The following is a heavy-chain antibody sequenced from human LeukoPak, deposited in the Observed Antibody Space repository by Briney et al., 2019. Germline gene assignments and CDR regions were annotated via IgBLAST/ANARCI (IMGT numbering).Heavy chain of an antibody. Sequence: PGGSLRLSCAASGFTVSNNYMSWVRQAPGKGLEWVSVIHSGGTTNYADSVQGRFTISRDNSKTTVYLHMSSLRAEDTAVYYCARDSDSGYGPFASWGQETLVTVSS. D-gene: IGHD5-12*01. CDR3: ARDSDSGYGPFAS. J-gene: IGHJ4*02. CDR1: GFTVSNNY. V-gene: IGHV3-53*01. CDR2: IHSGGTT.